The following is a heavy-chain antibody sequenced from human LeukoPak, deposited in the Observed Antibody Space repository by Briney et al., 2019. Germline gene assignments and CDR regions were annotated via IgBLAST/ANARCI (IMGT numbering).Heavy chain of an antibody. V-gene: IGHV3-21*01. CDR1: GFTFSSYT. CDR3: ARALTTLTYEGY. J-gene: IGHJ4*02. CDR2: ISGSNSYI. Sequence: GGSLRLSCAASGFTFSSYTMHWIRQAPGKGLEWVSSISGSNSYIFYADSVKGRFTVSRDNAKDSLYLQMNSLRVGDTAVYYCARALTTLTYEGYWGQGTLVTVSS. D-gene: IGHD1-1*01.